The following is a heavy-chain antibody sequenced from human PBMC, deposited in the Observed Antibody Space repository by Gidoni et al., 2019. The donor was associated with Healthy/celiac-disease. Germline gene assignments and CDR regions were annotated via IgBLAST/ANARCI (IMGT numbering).Heavy chain of an antibody. D-gene: IGHD2-15*01. CDR2: INHSGST. V-gene: IGHV4-34*01. Sequence: QVQLQQWGAGLLKPSATLSLTCAVYGGSFSGYYWSWIRQPPGKGLEWMGEINHSGSTNYNPSLKSRVTISVDTSKNQFSLKLSSVTAADTAVYYCARRGGCSGGSCYYWFDPWGQGTLVTVSS. CDR3: ARRGGCSGGSCYYWFDP. CDR1: GGSFSGYY. J-gene: IGHJ5*02.